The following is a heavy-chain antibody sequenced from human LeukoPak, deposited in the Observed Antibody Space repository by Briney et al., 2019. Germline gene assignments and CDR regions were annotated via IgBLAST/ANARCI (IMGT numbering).Heavy chain of an antibody. Sequence: SETLSLTCTVSGDSISSSYWSWIRQHPGKGLEWIGYIYYSGSTYYNPSLKSRVTISVDTSKNQFSLRLSSVTAADTAVYHCARGVVVVPATMSRGDLGYWGQGTLVTVSS. J-gene: IGHJ4*02. V-gene: IGHV4-59*06. CDR3: ARGVVVVPATMSRGDLGY. CDR1: GDSISSSY. D-gene: IGHD2-15*01. CDR2: IYYSGST.